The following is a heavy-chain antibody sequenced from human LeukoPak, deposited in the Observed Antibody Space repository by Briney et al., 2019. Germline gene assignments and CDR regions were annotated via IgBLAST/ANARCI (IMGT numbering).Heavy chain of an antibody. V-gene: IGHV3-53*01. CDR1: GFTVIDNY. J-gene: IGHJ4*02. CDR3: ARGAGGWLYYFDY. D-gene: IGHD3-22*01. CDR2: IYSGSSA. Sequence: GGSLRLSCAASGFTVIDNYMTWVRQAPGKGLEWVSVIYSGSSAYYADSVKGRFTISRDNSKNTLYLQMNSLRAEDTGVYYCARGAGGWLYYFDYWGQGTLVTVSS.